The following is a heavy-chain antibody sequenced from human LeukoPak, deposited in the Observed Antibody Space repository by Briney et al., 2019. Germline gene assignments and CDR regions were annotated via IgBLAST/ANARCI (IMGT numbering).Heavy chain of an antibody. Sequence: ASVKVSCKASGYTFTSYDINWVRQAPGQGLEWMGWINPNSGGTNYAQKFQGRVTMTRDTSISTAYMELSRLRSDDTVVYYCARVAQTSSPRAFDIWGQGTMVTVSS. CDR3: ARVAQTSSPRAFDI. CDR2: INPNSGGT. J-gene: IGHJ3*02. V-gene: IGHV1-2*02. D-gene: IGHD6-13*01. CDR1: GYTFTSYD.